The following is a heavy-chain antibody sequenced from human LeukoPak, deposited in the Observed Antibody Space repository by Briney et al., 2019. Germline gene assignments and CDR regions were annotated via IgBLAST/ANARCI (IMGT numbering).Heavy chain of an antibody. Sequence: PGGSLRLSCAASGFTFNTHSMNWVRQAPGKGLEWVAAIYNSGSTYYADSVKGRFTISRDNSKNTMYLQMNSLKGEDTAVYYCARRSNPPGRIDHWGQGTLVTVSS. CDR1: GFTFNTHS. V-gene: IGHV3-66*04. CDR3: ARRSNPPGRIDH. J-gene: IGHJ4*02. D-gene: IGHD1-14*01. CDR2: IYNSGST.